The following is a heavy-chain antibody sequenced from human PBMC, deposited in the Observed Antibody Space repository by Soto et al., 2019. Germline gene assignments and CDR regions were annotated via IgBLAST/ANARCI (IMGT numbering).Heavy chain of an antibody. CDR2: ISGSGGST. Sequence: EVQLLESGGGLVQPGGSLRLSCGVSGFTFSSYAMSWVRQAPGKGLEWVSTISGSGGSTYYADSVKGRFTISRDNSKNTLYLQINSLRAEDTAVYYCAKPYDRSGYPWAGYGMDVWGQGTTVTVSS. V-gene: IGHV3-23*01. CDR3: AKPYDRSGYPWAGYGMDV. J-gene: IGHJ6*02. CDR1: GFTFSSYA. D-gene: IGHD3-22*01.